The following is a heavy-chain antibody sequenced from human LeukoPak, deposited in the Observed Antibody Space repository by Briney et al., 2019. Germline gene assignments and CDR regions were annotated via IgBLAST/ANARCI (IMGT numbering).Heavy chain of an antibody. V-gene: IGHV3-7*01. CDR2: IKQDGSEK. Sequence: GGSLRLSCAASGFTFSSYWMSWVRQAPGKGLEWVANIKQDGSEKYYVDSVKGRFTISRDNAKNSLYLQMNSLRAEDTAVYYCARDRGMATIPYYYYYYMDVWGKGTTVTVSS. CDR3: ARDRGMATIPYYYYYYMDV. J-gene: IGHJ6*03. D-gene: IGHD5-24*01. CDR1: GFTFSSYW.